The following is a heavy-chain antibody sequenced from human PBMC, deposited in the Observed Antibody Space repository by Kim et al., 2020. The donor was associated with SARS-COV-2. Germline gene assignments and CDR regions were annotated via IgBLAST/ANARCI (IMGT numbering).Heavy chain of an antibody. CDR2: ISYDGSNK. CDR3: AKFRFKAVAVQRSSFDY. J-gene: IGHJ4*02. CDR1: GFTFSSYG. D-gene: IGHD6-19*01. V-gene: IGHV3-30*18. Sequence: GGSLRLSCAASGFTFSSYGMHWVRQAPGKGLEWVAVISYDGSNKYYADSVKGRFTISRDNSKNTLYLQMNSLRAEDTAVYYCAKFRFKAVAVQRSSFDYWGQGTLVTVSS.